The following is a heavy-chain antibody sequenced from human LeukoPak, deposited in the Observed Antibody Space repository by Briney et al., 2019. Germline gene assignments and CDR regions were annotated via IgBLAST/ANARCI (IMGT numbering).Heavy chain of an antibody. J-gene: IGHJ4*02. CDR2: INHSGST. D-gene: IGHD5-18*01. Sequence: SETLSLTCAVYGGSFSGYYWSWIRQPPGKGLEWIGEINHSGSTNYNPSLKSRVTISVDTSKNQFSLKLSSVTAADTAVYYCARGGGYNYGYFDYWGRGIQVTVSS. V-gene: IGHV4-34*01. CDR3: ARGGGYNYGYFDY. CDR1: GGSFSGYY.